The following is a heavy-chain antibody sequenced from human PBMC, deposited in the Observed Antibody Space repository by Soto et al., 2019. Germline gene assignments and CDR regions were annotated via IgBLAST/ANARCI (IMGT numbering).Heavy chain of an antibody. D-gene: IGHD5-12*01. CDR1: GFTFHDYA. CDR2: ISWNSGSI. Sequence: EVQLVESGGGLVQPGRSLRLSCAASGFTFHDYAVHWVRQAPGKGLEWVSGISWNSGSIGYADSVKGRFTISRDNAKNSLYLQMNSLRAEDTALYYCAKDPGLSVVANYFDYWGQGTLVTVSS. CDR3: AKDPGLSVVANYFDY. J-gene: IGHJ4*02. V-gene: IGHV3-9*01.